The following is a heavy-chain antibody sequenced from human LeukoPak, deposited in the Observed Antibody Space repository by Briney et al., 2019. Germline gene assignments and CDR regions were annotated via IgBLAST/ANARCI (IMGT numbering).Heavy chain of an antibody. CDR2: INHSGST. V-gene: IGHV4-34*01. CDR3: ARAGVVVPATNWFDP. D-gene: IGHD2-2*01. J-gene: IGHJ5*02. CDR1: GGSFSGYY. Sequence: PSETLSLTCAVYGGSFSGYYWSWIPQPPGKGLGWIGEINHSGSTNYNPSLKSRVTISVDTSKNQFSLKLSSVTAADTAVYYCARAGVVVPATNWFDPWGQGTLVTVSS.